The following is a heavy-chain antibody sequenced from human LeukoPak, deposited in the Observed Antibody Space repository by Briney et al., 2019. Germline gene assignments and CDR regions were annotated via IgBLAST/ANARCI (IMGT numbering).Heavy chain of an antibody. CDR3: ARHMDYDFWSGYYPFDP. CDR2: IYYSGST. D-gene: IGHD3-3*01. J-gene: IGHJ5*02. Sequence: PAETLSLTCTVSGGSISSSSYYWGWIRQPPGKGLEWIGSIYYSGSTYYNPSLKSRVTISVDTSKNQFSLKLSSVTAADTAVYFCARHMDYDFWSGYYPFDPWGQGTLVTVSS. V-gene: IGHV4-39*01. CDR1: GGSISSSSYY.